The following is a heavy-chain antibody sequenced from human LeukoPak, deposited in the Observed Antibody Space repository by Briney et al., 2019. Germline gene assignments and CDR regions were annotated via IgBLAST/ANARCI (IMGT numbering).Heavy chain of an antibody. CDR2: IRYDGKTE. Sequence: PGGSLRLSCVVSGFIFSNYGVHWVRQAPGKGLEWVACIRYDGKTEHYADSVKGRLTVSRDTSKNTLYLQVNSLRVEDTAVYYCVRDGMVTEPINYWGQGTLVTVSS. CDR3: VRDGMVTEPINY. J-gene: IGHJ4*02. D-gene: IGHD2-21*02. CDR1: GFIFSNYG. V-gene: IGHV3-30*02.